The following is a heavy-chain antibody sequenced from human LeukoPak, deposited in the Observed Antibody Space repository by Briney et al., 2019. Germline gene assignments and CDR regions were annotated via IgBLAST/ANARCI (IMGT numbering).Heavy chain of an antibody. J-gene: IGHJ4*02. CDR3: ARDYCSSTSCLFDY. V-gene: IGHV1-2*06. Sequence: ASVKVSCKASGYTFTGYHMHRVRQAPEQGLEWMGRINPNSGDTNYAQKFQGRVTMTRDTSITTAYMELSRLRSDDTAMYYCARDYCSSTSCLFDYWGQGTLVTVSS. CDR2: INPNSGDT. CDR1: GYTFTGYH. D-gene: IGHD2-2*01.